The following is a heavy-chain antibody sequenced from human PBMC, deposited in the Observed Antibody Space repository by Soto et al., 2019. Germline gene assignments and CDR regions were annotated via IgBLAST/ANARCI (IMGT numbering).Heavy chain of an antibody. CDR2: IYSGGST. V-gene: IGHV3-53*04. CDR3: ARGYYDSSGGDAFDI. D-gene: IGHD3-22*01. CDR1: GFTVSSNY. J-gene: IGHJ3*02. Sequence: GGSLRLSCAASGFTVSSNYMSWVRQAPGKGLEWVSVIYSGGSTYYADSVKGRFTTSRHNSKNTLYLQMNSLRAEDTAVYYCARGYYDSSGGDAFDIWGQGTMVTVSS.